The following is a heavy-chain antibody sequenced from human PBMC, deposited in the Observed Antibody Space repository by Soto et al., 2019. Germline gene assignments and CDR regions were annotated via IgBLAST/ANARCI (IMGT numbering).Heavy chain of an antibody. CDR3: ARPQHMSWYDF. J-gene: IGHJ5*01. V-gene: IGHV4-39*01. CDR2: FDYGGST. Sequence: PSETLSLTCSVSGGSITSNNYYGAWIRQPPGKGLEWIGSFDYGGSTYYTPSLKSRVTISVDTSKNQFSLKLSSVTAADTAVYYCARPQHMSWYDFWGQGTLVTVSS. CDR1: GGSITSNNYY.